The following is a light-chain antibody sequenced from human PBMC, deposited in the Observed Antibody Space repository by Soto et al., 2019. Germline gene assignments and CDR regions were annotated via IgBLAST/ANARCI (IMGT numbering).Light chain of an antibody. CDR3: QKYNSAPRT. CDR1: QGINRN. Sequence: IVMTQYPATLSVSPGESVTLSCRASQGINRNLAWYQQKPGQAPRLLISGASTGATGIPARFSGSGSGTDFTLTINSLQSEDSAVYYCQKYNSAPRTFGQGTKVEIK. CDR2: GAS. J-gene: IGKJ1*01. V-gene: IGKV3-15*01.